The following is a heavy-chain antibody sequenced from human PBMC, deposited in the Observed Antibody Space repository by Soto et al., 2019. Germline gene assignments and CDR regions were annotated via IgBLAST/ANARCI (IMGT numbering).Heavy chain of an antibody. CDR3: ARDWDYFGSGSFDY. CDR1: GYTFTTYA. J-gene: IGHJ4*02. V-gene: IGHV1-3*05. D-gene: IGHD3-10*01. Sequence: QVQLVQSGAEEKKPGASVKVSCKASGYTFTTYAMHWVRQAPGQRLEWMGWINTGNGNIKYSQKFQGRVTITRDTSASTAYMELSSLRSEDTAVYYCARDWDYFGSGSFDYWGQGTLVTVSS. CDR2: INTGNGNI.